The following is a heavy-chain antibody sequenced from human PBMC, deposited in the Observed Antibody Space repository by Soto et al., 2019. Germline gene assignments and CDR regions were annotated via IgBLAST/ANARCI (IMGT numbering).Heavy chain of an antibody. D-gene: IGHD2-21*02. J-gene: IGHJ5*02. CDR1: GTSISSSHW. CDR3: ATLPPRIAAKVSDIPT. Sequence: QVQLRQSGPGLVKPSGTLSLTCADSGTSISSSHWWTWVRQSPGKGLEWIGQIYHSGMTNYNPSLTSRVTISVDKSNYQFSLKMTSVTAADTAVYYCATLPPRIAAKVSDIPTWSQGTLVAVSS. V-gene: IGHV4-4*02. CDR2: IYHSGMT.